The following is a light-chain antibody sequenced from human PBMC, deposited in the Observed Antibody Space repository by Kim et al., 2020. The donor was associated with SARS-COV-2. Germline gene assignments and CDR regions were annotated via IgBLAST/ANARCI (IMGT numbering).Light chain of an antibody. Sequence: SLSPGERATLSCRASQSVSSYFAWYQQKPGQAPRLLIYDASNRATGIPAMFSGSGSGTDFTLTISSLEPEDFAVYYCQQRSNWPSFGGGTKVDIK. CDR3: QQRSNWPS. CDR2: DAS. V-gene: IGKV3-11*01. J-gene: IGKJ4*01. CDR1: QSVSSY.